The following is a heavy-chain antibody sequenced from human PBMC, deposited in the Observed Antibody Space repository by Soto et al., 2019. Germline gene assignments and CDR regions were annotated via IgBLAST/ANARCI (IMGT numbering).Heavy chain of an antibody. CDR1: GFSFSSYT. Sequence: LRLSCAASGFSFSSYTMNWVRQAPGKGLQWVSSITNRGTHTYSADSVKGRFTISRDNDKNSLYLQMNNLRAEDTAIYFCARAHEVAWFDSWGLGTLVTSPQ. CDR3: ARAHEVAWFDS. CDR2: ITNRGTHT. D-gene: IGHD2-15*01. J-gene: IGHJ5*01. V-gene: IGHV3-21*01.